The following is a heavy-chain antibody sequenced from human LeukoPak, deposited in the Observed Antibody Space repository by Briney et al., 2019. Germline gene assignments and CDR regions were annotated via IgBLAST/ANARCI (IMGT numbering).Heavy chain of an antibody. CDR2: IYYSGNT. Sequence: SETLSLTCTVSGGSISSHTYYWGWIRQAPGKGLEWIGGIYYSGNTYYNPSLKSRVTISVDSSKNQFSLELRSVIAAVYYCARHDAAEVVEYWGQGTLVTVSS. CDR1: GGSISSHTYY. V-gene: IGHV4-39*01. D-gene: IGHD2-15*01. J-gene: IGHJ4*02. CDR3: ARHDAAEVVEY.